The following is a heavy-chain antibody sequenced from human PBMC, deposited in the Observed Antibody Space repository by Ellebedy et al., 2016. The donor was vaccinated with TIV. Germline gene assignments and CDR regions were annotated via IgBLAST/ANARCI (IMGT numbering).Heavy chain of an antibody. Sequence: GESLKISCAASGFTFSTYAMSWVRQAPGKGLQWVSAIASGGSTYSADSVKGRFTISRDNSKNTLYLQMNSLRAEDTAVYYCANMRALWFGAGYWGQGTLVTVSS. D-gene: IGHD3-10*01. V-gene: IGHV3-23*01. CDR3: ANMRALWFGAGY. CDR1: GFTFSTYA. J-gene: IGHJ4*02. CDR2: IASGGST.